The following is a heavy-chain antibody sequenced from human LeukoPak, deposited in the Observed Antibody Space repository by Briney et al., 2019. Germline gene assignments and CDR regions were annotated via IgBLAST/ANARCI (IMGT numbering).Heavy chain of an antibody. CDR1: GYTVSRNY. V-gene: IGHV3-53*01. D-gene: IGHD4-23*01. CDR2: IYSDGRT. Sequence: PGGSLRLSCAASGYTVSRNYMSWVRQAPGKGLEWVSVIYSDGRTYYADSVKGRFTISRDNSKNTLYLQMNSLRAEDTAVYYCARSPSRWLWYFDLWGRGTLVTVSS. CDR3: ARSPSRWLWYFDL. J-gene: IGHJ2*01.